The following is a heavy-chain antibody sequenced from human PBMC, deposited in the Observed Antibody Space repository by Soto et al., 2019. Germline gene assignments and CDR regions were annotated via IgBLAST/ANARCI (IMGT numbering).Heavy chain of an antibody. Sequence: ASVKVSCKGSGYSFTSYWIGWVRQMPGKGLEWMGIIYPGDSDTRYSPSFQGQVTISADKSISTAYLQWSSLKASDTAMYYCARSSSGSYPASFDYWGQGTLVTVSS. J-gene: IGHJ4*02. CDR2: IYPGDSDT. CDR1: GYSFTSYW. CDR3: ARSSSGSYPASFDY. V-gene: IGHV5-51*01. D-gene: IGHD1-26*01.